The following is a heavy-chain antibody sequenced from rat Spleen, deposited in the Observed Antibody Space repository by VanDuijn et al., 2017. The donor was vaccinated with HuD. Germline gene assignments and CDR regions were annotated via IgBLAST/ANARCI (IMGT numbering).Heavy chain of an antibody. Sequence: EVQLVESGGGLVQPGRSLKLSCVASGFTFNNYWMSWIRQAPGKGLEWVASITKTGGVIYYPNSVKGRFTISRHNAKNTLYLQMNRLRSEDTSTYYCAKVNDSGYRFAYWGQGTLVTVSS. CDR2: ITKTGGVI. D-gene: IGHD4-3*01. V-gene: IGHV5-31*01. CDR3: AKVNDSGYRFAY. J-gene: IGHJ3*01. CDR1: GFTFNNYW.